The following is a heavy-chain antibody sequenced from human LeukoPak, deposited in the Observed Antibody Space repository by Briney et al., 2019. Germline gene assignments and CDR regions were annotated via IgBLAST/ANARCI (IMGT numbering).Heavy chain of an antibody. Sequence: ASVKVSCKASGYTFTSYYMHWVRQAPGQGLEWMGIINPSGGSTSYAQKFQGRVTMTRDTSTSTVYMELSSLRSEDTAVYYCAKDSRYFDWLSILDYWGQGTLVTVSS. V-gene: IGHV1-46*01. CDR1: GYTFTSYY. CDR3: AKDSRYFDWLSILDY. J-gene: IGHJ4*02. D-gene: IGHD3-9*01. CDR2: INPSGGST.